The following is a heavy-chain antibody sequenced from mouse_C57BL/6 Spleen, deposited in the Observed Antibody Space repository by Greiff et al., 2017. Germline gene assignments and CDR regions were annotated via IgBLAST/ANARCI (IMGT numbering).Heavy chain of an antibody. CDR1: GYTFTSYW. J-gene: IGHJ3*01. V-gene: IGHV1-7*01. CDR2: INPSSGYT. Sequence: QVQLQQSGAELAKPGASVKLSCKASGYTFTSYWMHWVKQRPGQGLEWIGYINPSSGYTKYNQKFKDKATLTADKSSRTAYMQLSSLTYEDSAVYYCARDGPAWFAYWGQGTLVTVSA. CDR3: ARDGPAWFAY. D-gene: IGHD2-3*01.